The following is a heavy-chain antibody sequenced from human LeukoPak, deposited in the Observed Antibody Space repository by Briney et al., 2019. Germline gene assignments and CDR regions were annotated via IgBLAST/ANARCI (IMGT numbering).Heavy chain of an antibody. J-gene: IGHJ4*02. CDR3: ARVTGYMIEDYFDY. Sequence: PSETLSLTCTVSGDSISSGDYYWSWIRQPAGKGLEWIGRISSSGSTNYKPSLKSRVTISVETSKNQFSLKLRSVTAADTAVYYCARVTGYMIEDYFDYWGQGTLVTVSS. CDR2: ISSSGST. V-gene: IGHV4-61*02. D-gene: IGHD3-22*01. CDR1: GDSISSGDYY.